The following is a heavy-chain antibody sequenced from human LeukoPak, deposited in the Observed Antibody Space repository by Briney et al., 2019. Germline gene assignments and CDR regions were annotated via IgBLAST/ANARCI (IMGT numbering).Heavy chain of an antibody. CDR1: GYTFTSYG. Sequence: ASVKVSCKASGYTFTSYGISWVRQAPGQGLEWMGWISAYNGNTNYAQKLQGRVTMTTDTSTSTAYMELRSLRSDDTALYYCARRVVGATPSAFDIWGQGTMVTVSS. CDR2: ISAYNGNT. D-gene: IGHD1-26*01. CDR3: ARRVVGATPSAFDI. J-gene: IGHJ3*02. V-gene: IGHV1-18*01.